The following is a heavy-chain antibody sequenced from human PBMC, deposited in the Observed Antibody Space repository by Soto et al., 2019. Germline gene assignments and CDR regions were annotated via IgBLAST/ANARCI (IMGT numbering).Heavy chain of an antibody. V-gene: IGHV2-5*02. J-gene: IGHJ4*02. CDR3: AHAYGGRSLY. D-gene: IGHD1-26*01. CDR2: IYWDDTK. Sequence: QITLKESGPTLVKPTQTLTLTCTFSGFSLTTDRVGVGWIRQPPGEALEWLAVIYWDDTKTYRPSLESRLTITEDTAKNQVALTMTNIDSVDTATYYCAHAYGGRSLYWGQGTLVTVSS. CDR1: GFSLTTDRVG.